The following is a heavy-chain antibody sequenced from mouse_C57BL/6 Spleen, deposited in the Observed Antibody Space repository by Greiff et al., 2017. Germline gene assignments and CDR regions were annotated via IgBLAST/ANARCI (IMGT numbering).Heavy chain of an antibody. D-gene: IGHD1-1*01. J-gene: IGHJ3*01. V-gene: IGHV1-54*01. CDR3: ARDYGSSYVFAY. CDR2: INPGSGGT. CDR1: GYAFPNYL. Sequence: QVHVKQSGAELVRPGTSVKVSCKASGYAFPNYLIAWVKQRPGQGLEWIGVINPGSGGTNYNAKFKGKATLTADKSSSTAYMQLSSLTSEDSAVYFCARDYGSSYVFAYWGQGTLVTVSA.